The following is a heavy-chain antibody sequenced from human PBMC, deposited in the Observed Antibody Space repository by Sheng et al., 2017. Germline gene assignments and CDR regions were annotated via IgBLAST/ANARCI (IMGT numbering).Heavy chain of an antibody. CDR2: ISSSSSYI. D-gene: IGHD4-4*01. CDR1: GFTFSSYS. CDR3: ARDHREDYSNYDSPDVGMDV. Sequence: EVQLVESGGGLVKPGGSLRLSCAASGFTFSSYSMNWVRQAPGKGLEWVSSISSSSSYIYYADSVKGRFTISRDNAKNSLYLQMNSLRAEDTAVYYCARDHREDYSNYDSPDVGMDVWGQGTTVTVSS. V-gene: IGHV3-21*01. J-gene: IGHJ6*02.